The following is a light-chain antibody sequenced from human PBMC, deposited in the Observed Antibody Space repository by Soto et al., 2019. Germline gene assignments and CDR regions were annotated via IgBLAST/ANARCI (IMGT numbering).Light chain of an antibody. J-gene: IGKJ5*01. CDR2: DAS. V-gene: IGKV3-20*01. Sequence: EIVLTQSPGILSLSPGDRATLSCRATQSLSGYYLAWYQQKPGQPPRLLIYDASTRATGIPDRFSGSGSGTDFTLTISRLEPEDFAVYYCQQFADSITFGQGTRLEI. CDR3: QQFADSIT. CDR1: QSLSGYY.